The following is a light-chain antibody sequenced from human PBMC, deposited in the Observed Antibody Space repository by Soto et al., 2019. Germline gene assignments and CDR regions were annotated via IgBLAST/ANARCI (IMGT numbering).Light chain of an antibody. V-gene: IGKV1-5*03. CDR3: QQYNSYSPET. Sequence: DIQMTQSPSTLSASVGDRVTITCRASQSISSWLAWYQQKPGKAPKLLIYKASSLESGVPSRFSGSGSGTEFTLTTSSLQPDDFATNYCQQYNSYSPETFGQGTKVEIK. CDR2: KAS. CDR1: QSISSW. J-gene: IGKJ1*01.